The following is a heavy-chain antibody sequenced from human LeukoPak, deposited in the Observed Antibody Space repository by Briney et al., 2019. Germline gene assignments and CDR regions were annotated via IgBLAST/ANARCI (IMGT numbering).Heavy chain of an antibody. CDR3: ARHVGSSRYYYYYMDV. V-gene: IGHV4-59*08. CDR1: GGSISSYY. D-gene: IGHD6-6*01. J-gene: IGHJ6*03. Sequence: PSETLSLTCTVSGGSISSYYWSWIRQPPGKGLEWIGYIYYSGSTNYNPSLKSRVTISVDTSKNQFSLKLTSVTAADTAVYYCARHVGSSRYYYYYMDVWGKGTTVTVSS. CDR2: IYYSGST.